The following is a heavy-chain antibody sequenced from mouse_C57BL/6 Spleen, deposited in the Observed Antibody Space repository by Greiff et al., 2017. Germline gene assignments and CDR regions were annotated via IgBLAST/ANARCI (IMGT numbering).Heavy chain of an antibody. CDR1: GFTFSDYG. V-gene: IGHV5-17*01. CDR2: ISSGSSTI. CDR3: ARKDYYGSSYILGY. J-gene: IGHJ4*01. Sequence: EVMLVESGGGLVKPGGSLKLSCAASGFTFSDYGMHWVRQAPEKGLEWVAYISSGSSTIYYADTVKGRFTISRDNAKNTLFLQMTSLRSEDTAMYYCARKDYYGSSYILGYWGQGTSVTVSS. D-gene: IGHD1-1*01.